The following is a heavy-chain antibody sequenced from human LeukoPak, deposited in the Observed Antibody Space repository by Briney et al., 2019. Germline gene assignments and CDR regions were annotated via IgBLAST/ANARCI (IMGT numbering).Heavy chain of an antibody. CDR3: ARALTTLTYEGY. V-gene: IGHV3-21*01. CDR1: GFSFSIYS. CDR2: ISSRSGYI. J-gene: IGHJ4*02. D-gene: IGHD1-1*01. Sequence: GGSLRLSCAASGFSFSIYSMSWVRQAPGKGLEWVSSISSRSGYIYYAGSVKGRFTISRDNAKDSLYLQMNSLRAEDTAVYYCARALTTLTYEGYWGQGTLVTVSS.